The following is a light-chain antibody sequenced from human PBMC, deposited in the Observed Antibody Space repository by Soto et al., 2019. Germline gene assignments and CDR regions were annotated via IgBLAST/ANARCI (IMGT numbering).Light chain of an antibody. J-gene: IGKJ5*01. V-gene: IGKV1-39*01. CDR2: AAS. CDR1: QSISSY. CDR3: QQSYSTLIT. Sequence: DIQMTQSPSSLSSSVGYRVTITCLASQSISSYLNWYQQKPGKAPKLLIYAASSLQSGVPSRFSGSGSGTDFTLTISSLQPEDFATYYCQQSYSTLITFGQGTRLEIK.